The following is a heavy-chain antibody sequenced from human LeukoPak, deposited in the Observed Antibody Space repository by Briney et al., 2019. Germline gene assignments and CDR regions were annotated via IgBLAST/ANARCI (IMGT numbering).Heavy chain of an antibody. D-gene: IGHD3-22*01. CDR1: GFTFSSHA. CDR2: ISSSGDAT. J-gene: IGHJ4*02. V-gene: IGHV3-23*01. CDR3: ATRNFYPTKPYYYYYFDF. Sequence: PGGSLRLSCAASGFTFSSHAMSWVRQAPGRGLEWVSGISSSGDATYYADSVRGRFTISRDNSRNTLYLQINSLRAEDTAAYYCATRNFYPTKPYYYYYFDFWGQGTLVTVPS.